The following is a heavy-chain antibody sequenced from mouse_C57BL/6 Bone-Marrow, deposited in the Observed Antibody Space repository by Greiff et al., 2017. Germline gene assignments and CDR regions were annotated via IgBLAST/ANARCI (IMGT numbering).Heavy chain of an antibody. D-gene: IGHD2-3*01. V-gene: IGHV1-55*01. CDR1: GYTFTSYW. CDR3: ASSLDGYYPFAY. J-gene: IGHJ3*01. CDR2: IYPGSGST. Sequence: QVQLQQPGAELVKPGASVKMSCKASGYTFTSYWITWVKQRPGQGLEWIGDIYPGSGSTNYNEKFKSKATLTVDTSSSTAYMQLSSLTSEDSAVYYCASSLDGYYPFAYWGQGTLVTVSA.